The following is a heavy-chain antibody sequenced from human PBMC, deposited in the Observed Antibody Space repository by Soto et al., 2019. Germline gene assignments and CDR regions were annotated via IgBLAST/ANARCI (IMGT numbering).Heavy chain of an antibody. CDR1: GYSFTSYW. J-gene: IGHJ6*02. D-gene: IGHD1-26*01. CDR3: ARHRQYSKYYYYGMDV. Sequence: PGESLKISCKGSGYSFTSYWIGWMRQMPGKGLEWMGIIYPGDSDTRYSPSFQGQVTISADKSISTAYLQWSSLKASDTTMYYCARHRQYSKYYYYGMDVWGQGTTVTVSS. CDR2: IYPGDSDT. V-gene: IGHV5-51*01.